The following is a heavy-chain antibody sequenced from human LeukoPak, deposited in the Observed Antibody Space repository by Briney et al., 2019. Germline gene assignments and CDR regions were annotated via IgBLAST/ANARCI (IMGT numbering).Heavy chain of an antibody. Sequence: GGSLRLSCAASGFTFSSYWMHWVRQAPGKGLVWVSRINSDGSSTSYADSVKGRFTISRDNAKNTLYLQMNSLRAEDTALYYCAKGAVRGWELLWDYYYYYGMDVWGQGTTVTVSS. CDR2: INSDGSST. CDR3: AKGAVRGWELLWDYYYYYGMDV. D-gene: IGHD1-26*01. CDR1: GFTFSSYW. V-gene: IGHV3-74*01. J-gene: IGHJ6*02.